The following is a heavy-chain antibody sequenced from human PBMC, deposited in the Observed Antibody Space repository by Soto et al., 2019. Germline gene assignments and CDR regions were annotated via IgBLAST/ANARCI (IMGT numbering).Heavy chain of an antibody. J-gene: IGHJ6*02. Sequence: SETLSLTCTVSGGSISGYYWSWIRQPPGKGLEWIGYIYYGGSTNYNPSLKSRVTISVDTSKNQFSLKLSSVTAADTAVYYCARGRYDFWSGYSVYYYYGMDVWGQGTTVTVSS. D-gene: IGHD3-3*01. CDR2: IYYGGST. CDR1: GGSISGYY. V-gene: IGHV4-59*12. CDR3: ARGRYDFWSGYSVYYYYGMDV.